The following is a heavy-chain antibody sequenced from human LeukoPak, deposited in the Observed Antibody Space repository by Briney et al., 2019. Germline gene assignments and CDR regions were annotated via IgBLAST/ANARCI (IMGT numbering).Heavy chain of an antibody. CDR1: GYTFTGYH. CDR3: ARDLGYSYGYMLFY. CDR2: INPNSGGT. V-gene: IGHV1-2*02. J-gene: IGHJ4*02. D-gene: IGHD5-18*01. Sequence: GASVKVSCKASGYTFTGYHMHWVRQAPGQGLEWMGWINPNSGGTNYAQKFQGRVTMTRDTSISTAYMELSRLRSDDTAVYYCARDLGYSYGYMLFYWGQGTLVTVSS.